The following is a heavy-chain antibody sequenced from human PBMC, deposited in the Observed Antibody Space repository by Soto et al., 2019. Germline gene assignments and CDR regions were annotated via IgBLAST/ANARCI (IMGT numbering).Heavy chain of an antibody. V-gene: IGHV5-51*01. CDR3: ARRGYSNYAYYYYGMDV. D-gene: IGHD4-4*01. Sequence: GESLKISCKGSGYSFTSYWIGWVRQMPGKGLEWMGIIYPGDSDTRYSPSFQGQVTISADKSISTAYLQWSSLKASDTAMYYCARRGYSNYAYYYYGMDVWGQGTTVTVSS. CDR1: GYSFTSYW. J-gene: IGHJ6*02. CDR2: IYPGDSDT.